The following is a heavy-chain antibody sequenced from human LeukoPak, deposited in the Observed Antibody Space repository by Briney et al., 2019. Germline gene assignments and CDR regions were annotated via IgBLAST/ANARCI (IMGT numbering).Heavy chain of an antibody. D-gene: IGHD2-8*01. Sequence: PSETLSLNCTVSGGSISSGSYYWSWIRQPAGKGREWIGRIYTSGSTNDNPTLKSQVTISVDTAKNQFSLKLSSVTAADTAVYYCARDPGDCSNGVCYLFDYWGQGTLVTVSS. CDR2: IYTSGST. J-gene: IGHJ4*02. CDR3: ARDPGDCSNGVCYLFDY. V-gene: IGHV4-61*02. CDR1: GGSISSGSYY.